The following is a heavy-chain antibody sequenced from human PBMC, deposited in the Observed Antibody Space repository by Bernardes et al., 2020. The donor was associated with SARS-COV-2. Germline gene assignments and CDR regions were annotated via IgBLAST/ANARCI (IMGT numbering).Heavy chain of an antibody. V-gene: IGHV3-7*01. CDR1: GLTSDIIFSLSC. Sequence: GWSLRLSCAVSGLTSDIIFSLSCLTWIRQVPGRVLELVGNINPDGSVTNFVDSVKGRFTISRDNAKNFVFLVMNSLRVEDTAVYYCARDPNYGALDYWGQGTLVTVSS. D-gene: IGHD4-17*01. CDR3: ARDPNYGALDY. J-gene: IGHJ4*02. CDR2: INPDGSVT.